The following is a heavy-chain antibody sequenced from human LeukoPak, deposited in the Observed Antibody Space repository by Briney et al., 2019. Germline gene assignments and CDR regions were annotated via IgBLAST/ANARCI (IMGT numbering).Heavy chain of an antibody. J-gene: IGHJ4*02. D-gene: IGHD3-22*01. Sequence: SETLSLTCTFSGGSISSYYWSWIRQPAGKGLEWIGRKHTSGSTNYNPSLKSRVTMSVDTSKNQFSLKLSSVTAADTAVYYCARDRYYYDSSGYLFDYWGQGTLVTVSS. CDR3: ARDRYYYDSSGYLFDY. CDR2: KHTSGST. CDR1: GGSISSYY. V-gene: IGHV4-4*07.